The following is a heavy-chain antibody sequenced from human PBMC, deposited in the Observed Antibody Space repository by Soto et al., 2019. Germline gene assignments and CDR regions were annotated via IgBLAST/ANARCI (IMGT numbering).Heavy chain of an antibody. D-gene: IGHD3-9*01. CDR3: ARGYYDILTGHDAFDI. CDR2: IYYSGST. Sequence: QLQLQESGPGLVKPSETLSLTCTVSGGSISSSSYYWGWIRQPPGKGLEWIGSIYYSGSTYYNPSLKSRVTISVDTSKNQFSLKLSSVTAADTAVYYCARGYYDILTGHDAFDIWGQGTMVTVSS. CDR1: GGSISSSSYY. J-gene: IGHJ3*02. V-gene: IGHV4-39*01.